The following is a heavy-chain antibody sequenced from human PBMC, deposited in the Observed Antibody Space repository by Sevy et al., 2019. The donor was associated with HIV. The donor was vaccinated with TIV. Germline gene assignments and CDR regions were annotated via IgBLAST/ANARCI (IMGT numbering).Heavy chain of an antibody. CDR1: GYRFASYW. J-gene: IGHJ4*02. D-gene: IGHD3-9*01. CDR3: ARGPLVNPVDYFDS. Sequence: GESLKISCQTSGYRFASYWIAWVRQKPGIGLEWVATLFPGNSDIRHSPSFRGRVTASADKSISTTYLQWSSLEASDTGIYFCARGPLVNPVDYFDSWGRGTRVTVSS. CDR2: LFPGNSDI. V-gene: IGHV5-51*01.